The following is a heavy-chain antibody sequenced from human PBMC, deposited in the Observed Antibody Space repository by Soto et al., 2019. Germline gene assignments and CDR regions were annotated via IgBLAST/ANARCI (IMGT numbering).Heavy chain of an antibody. CDR1: GGSISSSSYY. Sequence: QLQLQESGPGLVKPSETLSLTCTVSGGSISSSSYYWGWIRQPPGKGPGWIGSIYYSGSTYYNPSLKSRVTISVDTSKNQFSLKLSSVTAADTAVYYCASSGWWYFDYWGQGTLVTVSS. D-gene: IGHD6-19*01. V-gene: IGHV4-39*01. J-gene: IGHJ4*02. CDR2: IYYSGST. CDR3: ASSGWWYFDY.